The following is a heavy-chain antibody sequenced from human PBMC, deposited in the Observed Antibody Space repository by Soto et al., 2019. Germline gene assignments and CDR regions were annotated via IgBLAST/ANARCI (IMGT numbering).Heavy chain of an antibody. CDR2: ISAYNGNT. D-gene: IGHD6-19*01. CDR1: GYTFTSYG. CDR3: ASISVAGTETAFDI. Sequence: ASVKVSCKASGYTFTSYGISWVRQAPGQGLEWMGWISAYNGNTNYAQKLQGRVTMTTDTSTTTAYMELRSLRSDDTAVYYCASISVAGTETAFDIWGQGTMVTVSS. V-gene: IGHV1-18*01. J-gene: IGHJ3*02.